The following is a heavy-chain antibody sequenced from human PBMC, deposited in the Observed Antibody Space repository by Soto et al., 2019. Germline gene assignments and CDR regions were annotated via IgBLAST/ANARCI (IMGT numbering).Heavy chain of an antibody. CDR3: AHAYGGTSWPNDAFDV. CDR2: IYWDDDK. CDR1: GFSLSADGVG. J-gene: IGHJ3*01. Sequence: QITLKESGPTLVKPTQTLTLTCTFSGFSLSADGVGVGWIRQPPGKALEWLALIYWDDDKRYRPSLKSRLTITKDTSKNQVVLTMTNMDPVDTATYYCAHAYGGTSWPNDAFDVWGPGTVVTVSS. D-gene: IGHD2-2*01. V-gene: IGHV2-5*02.